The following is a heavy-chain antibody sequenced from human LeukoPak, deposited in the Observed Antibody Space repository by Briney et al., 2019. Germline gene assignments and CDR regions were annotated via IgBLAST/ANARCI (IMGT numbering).Heavy chain of an antibody. CDR1: RFSISSYT. Sequence: PGGSLRLSCTASRFSISSYTMKCVRQAPGKGLEWVSYINSRSNYIYYADSVKGRFTISRDNAKKLLYLQMNSLRAEDTAVYYWASVVWLQYDYWGQGTLVAVSS. J-gene: IGHJ4*02. CDR3: ASVVWLQYDY. D-gene: IGHD5-24*01. V-gene: IGHV3-21*01. CDR2: INSRSNYI.